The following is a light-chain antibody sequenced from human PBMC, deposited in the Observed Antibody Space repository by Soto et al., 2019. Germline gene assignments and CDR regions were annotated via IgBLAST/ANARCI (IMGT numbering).Light chain of an antibody. CDR3: QKRSNWPIT. V-gene: IGKV3-11*01. Sequence: EIVLTQSPAALALSPGERATRSFRASQSVSSYLAWYQQKPGQAPRLLIYDASNRATGIPARFSGSGSGTDFTLTISSLEPEDFAVYYCQKRSNWPITFGQGTKVDIK. CDR1: QSVSSY. CDR2: DAS. J-gene: IGKJ1*01.